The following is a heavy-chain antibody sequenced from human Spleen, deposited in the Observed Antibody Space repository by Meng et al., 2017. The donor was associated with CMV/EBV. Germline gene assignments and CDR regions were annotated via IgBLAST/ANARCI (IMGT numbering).Heavy chain of an antibody. CDR2: ISITGGDT. J-gene: IGHJ3*02. V-gene: IGHV3-23*01. CDR3: ARDPSGGVVNPIPDDAFDI. Sequence: GGSLRLSCAASGFTFEDYAMHWVRQVPGKGLEWVSGISITGGDTHYADSVKGRFIISRDNSKNTLYLQMNSLRAEDTAVYYCARDPSGGVVNPIPDDAFDIWGQGTMVTVSS. CDR1: GFTFEDYA. D-gene: IGHD3-3*01.